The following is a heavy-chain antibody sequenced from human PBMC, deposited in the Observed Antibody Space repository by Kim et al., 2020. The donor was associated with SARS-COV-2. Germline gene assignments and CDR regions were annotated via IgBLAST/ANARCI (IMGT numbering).Heavy chain of an antibody. CDR1: GGSISSSSYY. D-gene: IGHD2-15*01. J-gene: IGHJ6*02. CDR3: ARGCSGGSCYYYYYGMDG. Sequence: SETLSLTCTVSGGSISSSSYYWGWIRQPPGKGLEWIGSIYYSGSTYYNPSLKSRVTISVDTSKNQFSLKLSSVTAADTAVYYCARGCSGGSCYYYYYGMDGRGQGTTVTVSS. V-gene: IGHV4-39*07. CDR2: IYYSGST.